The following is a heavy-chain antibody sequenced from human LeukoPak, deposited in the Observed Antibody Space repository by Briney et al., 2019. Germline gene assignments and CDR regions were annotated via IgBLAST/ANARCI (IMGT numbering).Heavy chain of an antibody. CDR3: VRDGFTTSHAFDI. D-gene: IGHD1-14*01. CDR1: GFTVRTYG. V-gene: IGHV3-33*01. CDR2: FWYDGTNA. J-gene: IGHJ3*02. Sequence: GGSLRLSCAVSGFTVRTYGMHWVRQAPGQGLEWVAFFWYDGTNAYYGASVRCRFTVTRDNSKNMPYLEMNSLRAEDTAVYYCVRDGFTTSHAFDIWGQGTMVTVSP.